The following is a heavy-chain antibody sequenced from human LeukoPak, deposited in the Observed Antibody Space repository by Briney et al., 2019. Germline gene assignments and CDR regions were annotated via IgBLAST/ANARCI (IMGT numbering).Heavy chain of an antibody. Sequence: PGGSLRLSCAASGFTFDDYTMYWVRQAPGKGLEWVSAISGSGDSTYYPDSMKGRFTISRDNSKNTLYLQMNSLRAEDTAVYYCAKDIEEEWLFTFDYWGQGTLVTVSS. J-gene: IGHJ4*02. CDR2: ISGSGDST. D-gene: IGHD3-3*01. CDR3: AKDIEEEWLFTFDY. CDR1: GFTFDDYT. V-gene: IGHV3-23*01.